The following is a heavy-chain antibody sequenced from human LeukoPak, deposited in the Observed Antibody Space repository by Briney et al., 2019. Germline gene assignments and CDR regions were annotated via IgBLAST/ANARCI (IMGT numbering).Heavy chain of an antibody. Sequence: GGSLRLSCAASGFIFRTYVMSWVRQAPGKGLEWVSALSGSGDKTFYADSVKGRFTISRDNSKNTLYLQMNSLRAEDTAVYYCAKDLNYGFDYWGQGTLVTVSS. CDR1: GFIFRTYV. J-gene: IGHJ4*02. D-gene: IGHD4-11*01. CDR3: AKDLNYGFDY. V-gene: IGHV3-23*01. CDR2: LSGSGDKT.